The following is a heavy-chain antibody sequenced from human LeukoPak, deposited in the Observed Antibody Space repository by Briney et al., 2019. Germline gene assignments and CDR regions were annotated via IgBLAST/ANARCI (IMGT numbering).Heavy chain of an antibody. J-gene: IGHJ4*02. D-gene: IGHD1-26*01. Sequence: GSLELSLVASGFTFRNYSLNWVRQAPGKGLDWVSSITSGGYIFSADSVKGRFTISRDNTKNSLYLQMSSLRAEETAVYYCATYSGTYRDHWGQGTLVTVSS. V-gene: IGHV3-21*01. CDR1: GFTFRNYS. CDR2: ITSGGYI. CDR3: ATYSGTYRDH.